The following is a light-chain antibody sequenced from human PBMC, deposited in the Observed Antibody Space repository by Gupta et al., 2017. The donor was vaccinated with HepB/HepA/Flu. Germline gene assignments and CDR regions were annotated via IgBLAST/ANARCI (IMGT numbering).Light chain of an antibody. CDR1: QSLLHSNGYNY. Sequence: DIVMTQSPLTLPVTPGEAASISCRSSQSLLHSNGYNYLDWYLQKPVQSPQLLIYLGSNRASGVPERFSGSGSGTDFTLKISRVEAEDVGVYYCMQAQQTPTFGQGTKVEIK. V-gene: IGKV2-28*01. CDR3: MQAQQTPT. CDR2: LGS. J-gene: IGKJ1*01.